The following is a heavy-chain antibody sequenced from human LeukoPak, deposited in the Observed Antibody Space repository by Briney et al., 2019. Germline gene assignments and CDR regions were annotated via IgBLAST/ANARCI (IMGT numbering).Heavy chain of an antibody. CDR3: ARVDVLTTTFDY. CDR1: GGSISSYY. CDR2: IYYSGST. V-gene: IGHV4-59*12. J-gene: IGHJ4*02. D-gene: IGHD4-11*01. Sequence: PSETLSLTCTVSGGSISSYYWSWIRQPPGKGLEWIGYIYYSGSTNYNPSLKSRVTISVDTSKNQFSLKLSSVTAADTAVYYCARVDVLTTTFDYWGQGTLVTVSS.